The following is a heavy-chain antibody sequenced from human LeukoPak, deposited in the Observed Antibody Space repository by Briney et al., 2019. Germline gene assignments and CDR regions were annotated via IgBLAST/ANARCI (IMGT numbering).Heavy chain of an antibody. CDR2: IYTSGST. J-gene: IGHJ4*02. D-gene: IGHD3-3*01. CDR1: GGSISSGSYY. CDR3: ARLDFWSGYFDY. Sequence: SETLSLTCTVSGGSISSGSYYWSWIRQPAGKGLEWIGRIYTSGSTNYNPSLKSRVTISVDTSKNQFSLKLSSVTAADTAVYYCARLDFWSGYFDYWGQGTLVTVSS. V-gene: IGHV4-61*02.